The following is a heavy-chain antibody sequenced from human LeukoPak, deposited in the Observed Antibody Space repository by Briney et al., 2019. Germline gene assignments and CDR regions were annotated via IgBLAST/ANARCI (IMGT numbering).Heavy chain of an antibody. J-gene: IGHJ5*02. D-gene: IGHD2-15*01. Sequence: ASVKVSCKGSGYTFTGHYMHWVRPAPGQGLEWMGWINPCSGGTHFALIFQDRVTMATDTSTSTAYMEQSRLRSDHTAVNYWARDGSGGSRLLRWSYNWFDPWGQESLVTVSS. CDR3: ARDGSGGSRLLRWSYNWFDP. CDR2: INPCSGGT. V-gene: IGHV1-2*02. CDR1: GYTFTGHY.